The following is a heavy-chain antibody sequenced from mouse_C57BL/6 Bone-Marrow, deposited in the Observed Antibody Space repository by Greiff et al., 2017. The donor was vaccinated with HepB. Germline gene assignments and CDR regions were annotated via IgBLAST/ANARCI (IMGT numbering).Heavy chain of an antibody. V-gene: IGHV2-6*02. D-gene: IGHD1-3*01. J-gene: IGHJ4*01. Sequence: QVQLKESGPGLVAPSQSLSITCTVSGFSLTSYGVHWVRQPPGKGLEWLVVIWSDGSTTYNSALKSRLSISKDNSKSQVFLKMNSLQTDDNTIYYCARHKDYAMDYWGQGTSVTVSS. CDR2: IWSDGST. CDR3: ARHKDYAMDY. CDR1: GFSLTSYG.